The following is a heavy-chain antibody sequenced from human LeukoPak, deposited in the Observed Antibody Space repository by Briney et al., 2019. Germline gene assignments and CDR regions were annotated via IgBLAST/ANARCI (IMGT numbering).Heavy chain of an antibody. CDR1: GFTFSSYV. Sequence: GGSLRLSCAASGFTFSSYVMSWVRQAPGKGLDWVSVISGSGGTTYYADSVKGRFTISRDNSKNTLYLQMNSLRAEDTAIYYCAKDSSTTVTTKGEPRRSFDYWGLGTLVTVSS. D-gene: IGHD4-17*01. J-gene: IGHJ4*02. CDR3: AKDSSTTVTTKGEPRRSFDY. V-gene: IGHV3-23*01. CDR2: ISGSGGTT.